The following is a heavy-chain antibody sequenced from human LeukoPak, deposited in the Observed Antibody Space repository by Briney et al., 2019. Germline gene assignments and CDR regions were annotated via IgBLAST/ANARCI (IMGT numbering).Heavy chain of an antibody. CDR2: ISISGSKT. J-gene: IGHJ4*02. CDR1: GLTFSSYA. Sequence: PGGSLRLSCAASGLTFSSYAMSWVRQAPGKGLEWVSAISISGSKTYYADSVKGRFTISRDNSKNTLYLQMNSLRAEDTAVYYCANEIRPNDYWGQGTQVTVSS. CDR3: ANEIRPNDY. D-gene: IGHD4-17*01. V-gene: IGHV3-23*01.